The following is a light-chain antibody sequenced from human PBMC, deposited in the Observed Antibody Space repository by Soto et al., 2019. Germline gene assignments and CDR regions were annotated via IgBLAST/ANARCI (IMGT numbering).Light chain of an antibody. J-gene: IGKJ4*01. CDR3: QRYNNWPLT. Sequence: EIVLTQSPGTLSLSPGERAALSCRASQSLSTSSLAWYQQKPGHGPRLLIYGASRRATGIPDRFSASESGTDFTLTINSLQSEDFAIYYCQRYNNWPLTFGGGTKVESK. V-gene: IGKV3-20*01. CDR2: GAS. CDR1: QSLSTSS.